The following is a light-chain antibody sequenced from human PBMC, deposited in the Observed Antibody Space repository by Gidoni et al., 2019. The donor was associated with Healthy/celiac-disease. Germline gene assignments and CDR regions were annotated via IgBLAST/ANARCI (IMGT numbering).Light chain of an antibody. CDR2: DAS. V-gene: IGKV3-11*01. J-gene: IGKJ4*01. Sequence: EIVLTPSPATLSLSPGGRATLSCRASQSVSSYLSWYQQKTGQAPRLLIYDASNRATGIPARFSGSGSGTDFTLTISSREPEDFAVYYCQQRSNWPPLTFGGGTKVEIK. CDR3: QQRSNWPPLT. CDR1: QSVSSY.